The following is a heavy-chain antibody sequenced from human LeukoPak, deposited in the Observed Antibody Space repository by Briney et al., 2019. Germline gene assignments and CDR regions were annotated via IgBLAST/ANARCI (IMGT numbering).Heavy chain of an antibody. CDR3: ARGAGGYYYYMDV. J-gene: IGHJ6*03. CDR1: GFTFSSYD. V-gene: IGHV3-64*01. D-gene: IGHD1-14*01. CDR2: ISSNGGNT. Sequence: GGSLRLSCAASGFTFSSYDMCWVRQAPGKGLEYVSVISSNGGNTYYANSVKARFTISRDNSKNTLYLQMGGLRAEDMPLYYCARGAGGYYYYMDVWGKGTTVTVSS.